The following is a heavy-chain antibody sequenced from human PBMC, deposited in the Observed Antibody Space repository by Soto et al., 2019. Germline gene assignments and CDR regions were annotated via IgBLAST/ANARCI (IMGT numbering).Heavy chain of an antibody. J-gene: IGHJ4*02. CDR1: GFTFDTYA. D-gene: IGHD3-22*01. CDR3: AKEVDTSGYYYGVDVFDS. V-gene: IGHV3-23*01. CDR2: ISGSVVNNT. Sequence: GESRRLSCATSGFTFDTYAMTWVGQAPGKGLKWVSSISGSVVNNTLYGESVKGRFTISRDSSTKTVYLQMNDLRPDDTDIYYCAKEVDTSGYYYGVDVFDSWGQGTLVTVSS.